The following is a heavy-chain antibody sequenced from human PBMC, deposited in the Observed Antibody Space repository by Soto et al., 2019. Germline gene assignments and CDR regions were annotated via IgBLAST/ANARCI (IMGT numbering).Heavy chain of an antibody. J-gene: IGHJ4*02. D-gene: IGHD3-10*01. CDR2: IYYSGST. CDR3: ARDRGYGSGSYYIDY. Sequence: SATLSLTCTVSGGSVSSGSYYWNWIRQPPGTGLEWIGYIYYSGSTKYNPSLKSRVTVSVDTSKNQFSLKLSSVTAADTAVYYCARDRGYGSGSYYIDYWGQGTLVTVSS. CDR1: GGSVSSGSYY. V-gene: IGHV4-61*01.